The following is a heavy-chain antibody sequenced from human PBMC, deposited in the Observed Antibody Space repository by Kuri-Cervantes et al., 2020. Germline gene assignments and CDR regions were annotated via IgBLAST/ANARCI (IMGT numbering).Heavy chain of an antibody. J-gene: IGHJ4*02. D-gene: IGHD6-13*01. CDR2: ISAYNGNT. Sequence: ASVKVSCKASGYTFTSYGISWVRQAPGQGLEWMGWISAYNGNTNYAQKLQGRVTMTRDTSISTAYMELSRLRSDDTAVYYCAREYSSSVASYFDYWGQGTLVTVSS. V-gene: IGHV1-18*01. CDR3: AREYSSSVASYFDY. CDR1: GYTFTSYG.